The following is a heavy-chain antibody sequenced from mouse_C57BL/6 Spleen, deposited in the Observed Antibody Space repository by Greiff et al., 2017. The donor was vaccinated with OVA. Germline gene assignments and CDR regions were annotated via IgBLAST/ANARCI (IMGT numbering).Heavy chain of an antibody. Sequence: VQLQQSGAELVKPGASVKMSCKASGYTFTSYWITWVKQRPGQGLEWIGDIYPGSGSTNYNEKFKSKATLTVDKSSSTAYMQLSSLTSEDSAVYFCARWPITTVVADYAMDYWGQGTSVTVSS. CDR2: IYPGSGST. J-gene: IGHJ4*01. V-gene: IGHV1-55*01. CDR1: GYTFTSYW. D-gene: IGHD1-1*01. CDR3: ARWPITTVVADYAMDY.